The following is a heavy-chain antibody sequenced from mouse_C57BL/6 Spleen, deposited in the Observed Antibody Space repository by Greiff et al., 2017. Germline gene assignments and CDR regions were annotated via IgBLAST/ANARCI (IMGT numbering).Heavy chain of an antibody. J-gene: IGHJ1*03. CDR2: IYPGDGDT. V-gene: IGHV1-82*01. CDR1: GYAFSSSW. D-gene: IGHD1-1*01. CDR3: ASPLYGSSYDWYFDV. Sequence: VQGVESGPELVKPGASVKISCKASGYAFSSSWMNWVKQRPGKGLEWIGRIYPGDGDTNYNGKFKGKATLTADKSSSTAYMQLSSLTSEDSAVYFCASPLYGSSYDWYFDVWGTGTTVTVSS.